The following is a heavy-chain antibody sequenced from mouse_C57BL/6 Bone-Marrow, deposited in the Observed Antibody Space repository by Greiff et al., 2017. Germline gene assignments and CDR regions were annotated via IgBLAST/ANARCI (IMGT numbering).Heavy chain of an antibody. J-gene: IGHJ4*01. Sequence: DVHLVESGGGLVKPGGSLKLSCAASGFTFSSYAMSWVRQTPEKRLEWVATISDGGSYTYYPDNVKGRFTISRDTAKNNLYLQMSHLKSEDTAMYYCARDPTVVAGAMDYWGQGTSVTVSS. CDR1: GFTFSSYA. CDR2: ISDGGSYT. V-gene: IGHV5-4*01. D-gene: IGHD1-1*01. CDR3: ARDPTVVAGAMDY.